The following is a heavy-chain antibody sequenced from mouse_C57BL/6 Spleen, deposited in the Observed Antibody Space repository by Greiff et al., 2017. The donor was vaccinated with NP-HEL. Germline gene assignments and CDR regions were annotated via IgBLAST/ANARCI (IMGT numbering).Heavy chain of an antibody. D-gene: IGHD2-3*01. J-gene: IGHJ2*01. CDR1: GFTFSDYY. CDR2: INYDGSST. Sequence: EVKVVESEGGLVQPGSSMKLSCTASGFTFSDYYMAWVRQVPEKGLEWVANINYDGSSTYYLDSLKSRFIISRDNAKNILYLQMSSLKSEDTATYYCARVSDGYYFDYWGQGTTLTVSS. V-gene: IGHV5-16*01. CDR3: ARVSDGYYFDY.